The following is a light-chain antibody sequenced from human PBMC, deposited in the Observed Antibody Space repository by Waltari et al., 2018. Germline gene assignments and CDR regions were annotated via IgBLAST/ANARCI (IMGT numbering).Light chain of an antibody. J-gene: IGLJ2*01. Sequence: QSALTQPASVSGSPGQSITISCTGTSSDIGSYNYVSWYQQHPGKAPKLIIFDVTNRPSGVSIRFYGSKSGNTASLIISGVQGEDEADYYCSSYMDTTALELFGGGTSLTVL. V-gene: IGLV2-14*03. CDR3: SSYMDTTALEL. CDR2: DVT. CDR1: SSDIGSYNY.